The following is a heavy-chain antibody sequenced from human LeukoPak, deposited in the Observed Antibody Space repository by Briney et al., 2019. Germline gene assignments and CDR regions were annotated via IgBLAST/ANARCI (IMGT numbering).Heavy chain of an antibody. V-gene: IGHV4-39*07. J-gene: IGHJ4*02. CDR3: ARVRPVAGTDY. Sequence: PSETLSLTCTVSGGSIGSSSYFWGWIRQPPGKGLEWIATVYYNGNTYYNPSLKSRVTISIDTSKNQFSLKMSSVTAADTAVYYCARVRPVAGTDYWGRGTLVTVSS. D-gene: IGHD1-1*01. CDR1: GGSIGSSSYF. CDR2: VYYNGNT.